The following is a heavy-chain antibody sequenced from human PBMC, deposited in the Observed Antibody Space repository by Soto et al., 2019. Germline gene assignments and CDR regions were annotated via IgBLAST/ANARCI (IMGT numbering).Heavy chain of an antibody. V-gene: IGHV3-74*01. CDR2: INADGTIT. D-gene: IGHD3-10*01. CDR1: GFTFSSYW. Sequence: EVQLVGSGGGLAQPGGSLRLSCAASGFTFSSYWMHWVRQAPGEGLVWVARINADGTITTYADSMKGRVTISRDNAMDTLYLEVNSLRVEDTAMYYCSTDTFGPRDCWGQGTLVTVSS. CDR3: STDTFGPRDC. J-gene: IGHJ4*02.